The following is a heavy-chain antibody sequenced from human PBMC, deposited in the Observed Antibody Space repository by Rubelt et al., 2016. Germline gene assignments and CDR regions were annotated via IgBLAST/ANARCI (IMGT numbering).Heavy chain of an antibody. CDR2: INLSGGT. CDR1: DGSFSGYS. Sequence: QVQLEQWGAGLLKASETLSLTCALSDGSFSGYSWSWIRQSPGKGLEWIGDINLSGGTNFNPSRRSRVNMSRDTSKNHFSLRLISVSAADTGIYYCARASTPFDFWGQGTLVAVSS. CDR3: ARASTPFDF. V-gene: IGHV4-34*01. J-gene: IGHJ4*02.